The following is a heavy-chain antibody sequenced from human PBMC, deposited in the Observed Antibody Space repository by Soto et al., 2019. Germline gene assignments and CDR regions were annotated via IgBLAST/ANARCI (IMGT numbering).Heavy chain of an antibody. CDR1: GFAFNNYG. D-gene: IGHD2-2*01. J-gene: IGHJ4*02. CDR3: AREDSIIIPAVSDF. Sequence: GGSLRLSCTVSGFAFNNYGINWVRQAPGKGLEWVSSISKSDYTYYSDSVKGRFTISRDNAKNSVSLQMNTLRVEDTAVYYCAREDSIIIPAVSDFRGQGTLVTVSS. CDR2: ISKSDYT. V-gene: IGHV3-21*01.